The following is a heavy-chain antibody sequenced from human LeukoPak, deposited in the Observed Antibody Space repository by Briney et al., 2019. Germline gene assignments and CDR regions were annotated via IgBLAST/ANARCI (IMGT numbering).Heavy chain of an antibody. CDR1: GGTFSSYT. V-gene: IGHV1-69*02. CDR3: ARYQLPRNRSPYLYFYMDG. D-gene: IGHD2-2*01. CDR2: IIPILGIA. Sequence: SVKVSCKASGGTFSSYTISWVRQAPGQGLEWMGRIIPILGIANYAQKFQGRVTITADKSTSTAYMELSSLRSEDTPVYYWARYQLPRNRSPYLYFYMDGLGKGTTVTVSS. J-gene: IGHJ6*03.